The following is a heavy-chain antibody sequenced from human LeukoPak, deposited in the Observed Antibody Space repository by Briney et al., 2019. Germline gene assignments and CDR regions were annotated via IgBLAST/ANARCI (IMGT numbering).Heavy chain of an antibody. D-gene: IGHD3-22*01. V-gene: IGHV6-1*01. CDR2: TYYRSKWYN. J-gene: IGHJ4*02. CDR3: VTAYSSYGDY. Sequence: SQTLSLTCAISGDSVSSNSAAWSWIRQSPSRGLEWLGRTYYRSKWYNDYAVSVKSRITINPDTSKNQFSLQLNSVTAADTAVYYCVTAYSSYGDYWGQGTLVTVSS. CDR1: GDSVSSNSAA.